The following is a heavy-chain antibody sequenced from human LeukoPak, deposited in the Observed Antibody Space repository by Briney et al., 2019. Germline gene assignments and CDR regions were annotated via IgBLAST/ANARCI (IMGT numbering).Heavy chain of an antibody. CDR3: ARGTRKHEYSPGTD. V-gene: IGHV1-18*01. Sequence: ASVKVSCKASGYTFTSYGISWVRQAPGQGLEWMGWISAYNGNTNYAQNLQGRVTMTTDTSTSTAYMELRSLRSDDTAVYYCARGTRKHEYSPGTDWGQGTLVTVSS. CDR1: GYTFTSYG. D-gene: IGHD6-6*01. J-gene: IGHJ4*02. CDR2: ISAYNGNT.